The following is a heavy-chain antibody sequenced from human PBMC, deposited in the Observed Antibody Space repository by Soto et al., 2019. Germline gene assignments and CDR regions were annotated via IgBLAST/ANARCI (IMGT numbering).Heavy chain of an antibody. Sequence: QVQLVESGGGVVQPGRSLRLSCAASGFTFSSYGMHWVRQAPGKGLEWVAVMSYDGSNKYYADSVKGRFTISRDNSKNTLYLQMNSLRAEDTAVYYCARGSTGYYYYYYGMDVWGQGTTVTVSS. J-gene: IGHJ6*02. CDR3: ARGSTGYYYYYYGMDV. D-gene: IGHD1-1*01. CDR2: MSYDGSNK. CDR1: GFTFSSYG. V-gene: IGHV3-30*03.